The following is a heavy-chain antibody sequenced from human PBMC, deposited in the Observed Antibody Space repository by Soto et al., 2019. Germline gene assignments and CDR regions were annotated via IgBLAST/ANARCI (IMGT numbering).Heavy chain of an antibody. CDR3: ARGSGYTTDAFDI. D-gene: IGHD5-12*01. V-gene: IGHV1-3*01. CDR2: INAGNGNT. J-gene: IGHJ3*02. CDR1: GYTFTSYA. Sequence: ASGKVSCKASGYTFTSYAMHWVRQAPGQRLEWVGWINAGNGNTKYSQKFQGRVTITRDTSASTAYMELSSLRSEDTAVYYCARGSGYTTDAFDIWGQGTMVTVSS.